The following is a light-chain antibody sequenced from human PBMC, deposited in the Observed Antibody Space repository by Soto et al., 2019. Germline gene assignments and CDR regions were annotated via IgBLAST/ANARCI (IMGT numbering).Light chain of an antibody. CDR3: QQYDNLPLT. Sequence: DIQMTQSPSSLSASVGDRVTITCQASQDISNYLNWYQQKPGKAPKLLIYDASHLETGVPSRFSGSGSGTDLTFTISSLQPEDIATYYCQQYDNLPLTFGGGTKVEIK. CDR2: DAS. J-gene: IGKJ4*01. V-gene: IGKV1-33*01. CDR1: QDISNY.